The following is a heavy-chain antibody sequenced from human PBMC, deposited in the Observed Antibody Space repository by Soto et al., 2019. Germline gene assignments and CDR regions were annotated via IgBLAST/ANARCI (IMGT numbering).Heavy chain of an antibody. V-gene: IGHV3-9*01. D-gene: IGHD6-19*01. J-gene: IGHJ4*02. CDR3: AKDIGDEEWLVDY. CDR1: GFTFDDYA. CDR2: ISWNSGSI. Sequence: EVQLVESGGGLVQPGRSLRLSCAASGFTFDDYAMHWVRQAPGKGLEWVSGISWNSGSIGYADSVKGRFTISRDNAKNSLYLQMNSLRAEDTALYYCAKDIGDEEWLVDYWGQGTLVTVSS.